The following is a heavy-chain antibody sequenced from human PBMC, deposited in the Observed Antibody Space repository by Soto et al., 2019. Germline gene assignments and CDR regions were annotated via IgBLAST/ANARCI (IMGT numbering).Heavy chain of an antibody. CDR2: IIPILGIA. J-gene: IGHJ4*02. V-gene: IGHV1-69*04. CDR3: ARDWGSIAAAGTGFDY. D-gene: IGHD6-13*01. CDR1: GGTFSSYT. Sequence: SVKVSCKASGGTFSSYTISWLRQAPGQGLEWMGRIIPILGIANYAQKFQGRVTITADKSTSTAYMELSSLRSEDTAVYYCARDWGSIAAAGTGFDYWGQGTLVTVSS.